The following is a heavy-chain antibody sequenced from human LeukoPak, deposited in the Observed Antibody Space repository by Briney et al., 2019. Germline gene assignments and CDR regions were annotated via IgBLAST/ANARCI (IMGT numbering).Heavy chain of an antibody. J-gene: IGHJ4*02. Sequence: GGSLRLSCAASGFTFSSYEMNWVRQAPGKGLEWVSYISSSGSTIYYADSVRGRFTISRDNAKKSLYLQMDSLRAEDTAVYYCARDGGDYGSGSYYAYWGQGTLVTVSS. CDR3: ARDGGDYGSGSYYAY. CDR2: ISSSGSTI. CDR1: GFTFSSYE. D-gene: IGHD3-10*01. V-gene: IGHV3-48*03.